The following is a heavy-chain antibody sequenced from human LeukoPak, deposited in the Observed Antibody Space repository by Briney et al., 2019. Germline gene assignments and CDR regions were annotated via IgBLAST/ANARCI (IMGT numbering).Heavy chain of an antibody. CDR2: ISYDGSNK. Sequence: PGGSLRLSCAASGFTFSSYAMHWVRQAPGKGLEWVAVISYDGSNKYYADSVKGRFTISRDSSKNTLYLQMNSLRAEDTAVYYCARGPRVEWLLFAAPDYWGQGTLVTVSS. CDR3: ARGPRVEWLLFAAPDY. J-gene: IGHJ4*02. D-gene: IGHD3-3*01. V-gene: IGHV3-30*04. CDR1: GFTFSSYA.